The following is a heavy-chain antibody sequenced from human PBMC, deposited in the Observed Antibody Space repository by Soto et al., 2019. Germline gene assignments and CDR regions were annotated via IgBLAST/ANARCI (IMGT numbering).Heavy chain of an antibody. V-gene: IGHV1-46*01. Sequence: VKWSHNRTGESFSNDNLSWVRQAPRQGFEWLGLIRPFGGATAYDQRFEGRVPVTMDKSSTTFYLELSSLRSDDTAIYYCAKGRGGKTVANFGLDVWGQ. J-gene: IGHJ6*02. CDR3: AKGRGGKTVANFGLDV. CDR2: IRPFGGAT. CDR1: GESFSNDN. D-gene: IGHD3-16*01.